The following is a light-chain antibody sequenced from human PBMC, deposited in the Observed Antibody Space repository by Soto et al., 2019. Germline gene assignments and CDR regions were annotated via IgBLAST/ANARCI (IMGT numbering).Light chain of an antibody. J-gene: IGKJ5*01. Sequence: EIVMTQSPATLSVSPGERATLSCRASQSVSSNLAWYQQKPGQAPRVLIYGASTRATGVPARFSGSGSGTDFTLTISSLQSEDFAVYFCQQYYNWPPITFGQGTRLEIK. CDR3: QQYYNWPPIT. V-gene: IGKV3-15*01. CDR1: QSVSSN. CDR2: GAS.